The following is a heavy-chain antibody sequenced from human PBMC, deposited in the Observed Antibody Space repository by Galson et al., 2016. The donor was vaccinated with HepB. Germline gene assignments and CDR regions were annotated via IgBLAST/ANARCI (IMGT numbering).Heavy chain of an antibody. D-gene: IGHD1-1*01. J-gene: IGHJ4*02. CDR3: ACPTGGNWTDY. CDR1: GFTFNSYW. V-gene: IGHV3-7*05. Sequence: SLRLSCAASGFTFNSYWMAWVCQAPGKGLEWVANIKQDGSEKYYVDSVKGRFTISRDNAKNSLYLQMNSLRVEDTAVYYCACPTGGNWTDYWGQGTLVTVSS. CDR2: IKQDGSEK.